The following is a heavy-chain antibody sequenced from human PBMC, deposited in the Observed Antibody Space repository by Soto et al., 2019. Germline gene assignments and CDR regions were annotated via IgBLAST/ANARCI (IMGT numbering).Heavy chain of an antibody. V-gene: IGHV3-23*01. CDR3: AKVWERTVTTRNYFYARDV. Sequence: PGGSLRLSCAASGFTVSSNYMSWVRQAPGKGLEWVSTISGSGGSTHYADSVKGRFTISRDNPKNTLYLQMNSLRAEDTAVYYCAKVWERTVTTRNYFYARDVWGQGTTVNVSS. D-gene: IGHD4-17*01. CDR2: ISGSGGST. J-gene: IGHJ6*02. CDR1: GFTVSSNY.